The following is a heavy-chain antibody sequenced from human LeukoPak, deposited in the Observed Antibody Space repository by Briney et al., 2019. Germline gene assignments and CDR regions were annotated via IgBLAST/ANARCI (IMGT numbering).Heavy chain of an antibody. Sequence: SETLSLTCTVSGGSISSYYWSWIRQPAGKGLEWIGRIYTSGSTSYNPSLKSRVTMSVDTSKNQFSLKLSSVTAADTAVYYCARDRGSGYYATGFDYWAREPWSPSPQ. J-gene: IGHJ4*02. CDR3: ARDRGSGYYATGFDY. CDR2: IYTSGST. V-gene: IGHV4-4*07. CDR1: GGSISSYY. D-gene: IGHD3-22*01.